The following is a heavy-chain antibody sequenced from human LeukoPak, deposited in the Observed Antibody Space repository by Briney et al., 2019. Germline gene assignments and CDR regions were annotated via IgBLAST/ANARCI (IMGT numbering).Heavy chain of an antibody. Sequence: SETLSLTCTVSGGSISSSSYYWRWIRQRPGKGLEWIGSIYYSGSTYYNPSLKSRVTISVDTSKNQFSLKLSSVTAADTAVYYCARPLEGGWFDPWGQGTLVTVSS. V-gene: IGHV4-39*01. J-gene: IGHJ5*02. D-gene: IGHD1-1*01. CDR2: IYYSGST. CDR1: GGSISSSSYY. CDR3: ARPLEGGWFDP.